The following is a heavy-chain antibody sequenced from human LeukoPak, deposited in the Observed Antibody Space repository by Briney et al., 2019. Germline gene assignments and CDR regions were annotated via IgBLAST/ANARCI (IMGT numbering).Heavy chain of an antibody. D-gene: IGHD3-22*01. J-gene: IGHJ4*02. Sequence: SETLSLTCTVSGGSISSGGYYWSWIRQHPGKGLEWIGYIYYSGSTYYNPSLKSRVTISVDTSKNQFSLKLSSVTAADTAVYYCARGAPPSYDSSGYYPYWGQETLVTVSS. CDR2: IYYSGST. V-gene: IGHV4-31*03. CDR1: GGSISSGGYY. CDR3: ARGAPPSYDSSGYYPY.